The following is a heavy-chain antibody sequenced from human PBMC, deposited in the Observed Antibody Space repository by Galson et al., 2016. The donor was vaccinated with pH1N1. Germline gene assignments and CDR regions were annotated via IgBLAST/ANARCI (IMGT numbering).Heavy chain of an antibody. Sequence: ETLSLTCSVSGASISNTNYYWGWIRQPPGKGLEWIANIYYTGNTYYDASLQSRVTISVDTSKNQFSLKVKSVIAADTAVYYCARLWYGEYIDYWGQGTRVSVSS. CDR2: IYYTGNT. CDR3: ARLWYGEYIDY. D-gene: IGHD3-10*01. CDR1: GASISNTNYY. V-gene: IGHV4-39*01. J-gene: IGHJ4*02.